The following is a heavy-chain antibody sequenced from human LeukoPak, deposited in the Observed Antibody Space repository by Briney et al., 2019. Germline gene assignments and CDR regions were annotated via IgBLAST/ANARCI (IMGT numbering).Heavy chain of an antibody. V-gene: IGHV3-33*06. D-gene: IGHD1-7*01. CDR3: AKDLHSGYNWNYVLYLLYMDV. CDR1: GCTFSSYD. Sequence: GGSQSLLCTASGCTFSSYDMHWVRQAPGKGLEWVAVIWYDGSNKYYADSVKGRFTISRDNSKNTLYLQMNSLRPEDTAVYYCAKDLHSGYNWNYVLYLLYMDVWGKEHGHR. J-gene: IGHJ6*03. CDR2: IWYDGSNK.